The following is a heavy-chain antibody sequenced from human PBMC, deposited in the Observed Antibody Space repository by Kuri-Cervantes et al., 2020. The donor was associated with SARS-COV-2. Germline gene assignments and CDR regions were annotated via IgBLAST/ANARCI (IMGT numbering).Heavy chain of an antibody. CDR3: ASEMENGPGDGLVVPAAMDY. V-gene: IGHV3-30*03. D-gene: IGHD2-2*01. CDR2: ISYDGSNK. J-gene: IGHJ4*02. Sequence: GGSLRLSCAASGFTFTSYGMHWVRQAPGKGLEWVAVISYDGSNKYYADSVKGRFTISRDNSKNTLYLQLNSLRAEEQAVYYCASEMENGPGDGLVVPAAMDYWGQGTLVTVSS. CDR1: GFTFTSYG.